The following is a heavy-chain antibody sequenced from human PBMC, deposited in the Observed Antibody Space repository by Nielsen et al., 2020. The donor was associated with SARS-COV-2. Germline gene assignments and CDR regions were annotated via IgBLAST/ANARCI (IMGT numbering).Heavy chain of an antibody. V-gene: IGHV4-34*01. CDR3: EKGRHGESSSWYLYPYSSSSLDV. J-gene: IGHJ6*03. Sequence: WIRQPPGKGLEWIGEINHSGSTNYNPSLKSRVTISVDTSKNQFSLKLSSVTAADTAEEDGEKGRHGESSSWYLYPYSSSSLDVWGKGTTVTVSS. D-gene: IGHD6-13*01. CDR2: INHSGST.